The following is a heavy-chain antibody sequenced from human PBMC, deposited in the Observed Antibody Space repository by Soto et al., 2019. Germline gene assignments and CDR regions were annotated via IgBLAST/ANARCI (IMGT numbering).Heavy chain of an antibody. V-gene: IGHV1-3*01. CDR2: INAGNGST. CDR3: ARGGPQVVYNWFDP. D-gene: IGHD6-13*01. J-gene: IGHJ5*02. Sequence: AASVKVSCKASGYTFTSYAMHWVRQAPGQRLEWMGWINAGNGSTKYSQKFQGRVTITRDTSASTAYMELSSLRSEDTAMYYCARGGPQVVYNWFDPWGQGTLVTVS. CDR1: GYTFTSYA.